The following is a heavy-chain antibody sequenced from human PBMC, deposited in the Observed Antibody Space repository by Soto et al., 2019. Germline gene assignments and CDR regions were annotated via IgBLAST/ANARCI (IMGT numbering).Heavy chain of an antibody. V-gene: IGHV4-4*02. CDR3: ASSNNWNWFDP. CDR1: GASISSGNW. CDR2: VYHSGST. J-gene: IGHJ5*02. D-gene: IGHD1-20*01. Sequence: SETLSLTCTVSGASISSGNWWSWVRQPPGKGLEWIGEVYHSGSTKYNPSLKSRVTMSVDKSKNKLTLNLSSVTAADTAVYFCASSNNWNWFDPWGQGTLVTVSS.